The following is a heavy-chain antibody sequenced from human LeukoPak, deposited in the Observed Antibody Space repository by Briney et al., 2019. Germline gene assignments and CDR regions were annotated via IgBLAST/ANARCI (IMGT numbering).Heavy chain of an antibody. D-gene: IGHD5-18*01. Sequence: SETLSLTCAVSGGSISSSNWWSWVRQPPGKGLEWIGEIYHSVSTNYNPSLKSRVTISVDKSKNQFSLKLSSVTAADTAVYYCAKDPLTASYFDYWGQGTLVTVSS. CDR3: AKDPLTASYFDY. CDR2: IYHSVST. CDR1: GGSISSSNW. J-gene: IGHJ4*02. V-gene: IGHV4-4*02.